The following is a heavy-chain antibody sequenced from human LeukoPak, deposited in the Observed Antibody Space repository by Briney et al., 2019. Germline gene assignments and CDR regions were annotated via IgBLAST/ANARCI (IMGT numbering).Heavy chain of an antibody. V-gene: IGHV3-30*02. D-gene: IGHD6-13*01. Sequence: GGSLRLSCAASGFTFSNYGIHWVRQAPGKGLEWVAFIRYDGSDKYYAEFVKGRFTISRDSSKNTVYLQMNSLRDEDTAVYYCAKSPYRGGSSCTEFYYWGQGTLVTVSS. CDR2: IRYDGSDK. CDR1: GFTFSNYG. CDR3: AKSPYRGGSSCTEFYY. J-gene: IGHJ4*02.